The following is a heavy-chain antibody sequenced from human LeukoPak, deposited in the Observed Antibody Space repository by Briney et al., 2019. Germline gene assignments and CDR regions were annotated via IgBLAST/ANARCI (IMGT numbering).Heavy chain of an antibody. CDR3: TKRVKYGGTWDHFAD. V-gene: IGHV3-23*01. J-gene: IGHJ4*02. CDR2: VNADGGNT. D-gene: IGHD1-26*01. CDR1: GFTFDNYR. Sequence: PGGSLRLSCAASGFTFDNYRMSWVRQAPGKGLEWVSTVNADGGNTYYADSVKGRFTISRDNSKSTLILQMNGLRVEDTALYYCTKRVKYGGTWDHFADWGQGTLVTVSS.